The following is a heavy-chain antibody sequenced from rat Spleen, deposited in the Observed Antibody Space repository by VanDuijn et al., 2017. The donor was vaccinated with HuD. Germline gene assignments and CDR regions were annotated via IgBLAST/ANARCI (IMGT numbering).Heavy chain of an antibody. J-gene: IGHJ2*01. D-gene: IGHD4-6*01. CDR3: ARHWGY. Sequence: EVQLVESGGGLVQPGRSLKLSCVASGFTFNIYWMTWIRQAPGKGLEWVASISNSGGYTYYPDSVKGRFTISRDNAKSTLNLQMSSLRSEDTATYYCARHWGYWGQGVMVTVSS. CDR1: GFTFNIYW. V-gene: IGHV5-31*01. CDR2: ISNSGGYT.